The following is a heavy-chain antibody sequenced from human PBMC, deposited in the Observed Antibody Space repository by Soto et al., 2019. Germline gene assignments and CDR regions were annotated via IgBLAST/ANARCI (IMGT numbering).Heavy chain of an antibody. CDR1: GYTFTSYG. J-gene: IGHJ6*02. V-gene: IGHV1-18*01. CDR3: ARVKYSPPYYYYDGMDV. D-gene: IGHD5-18*01. CDR2: ISAYNGNT. Sequence: QVQLVQSGAEVKKPGASVKVSCKASGYTFTSYGISWVRQAPGQGLEWMGWISAYNGNTNYAQKLQGRVTMTTDTSTSTDYMELRSMRSDDTAVYYCARVKYSPPYYYYDGMDVWGQGTTVTVSS.